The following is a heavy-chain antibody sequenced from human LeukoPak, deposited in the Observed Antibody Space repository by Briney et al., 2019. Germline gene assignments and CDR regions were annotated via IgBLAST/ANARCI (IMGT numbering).Heavy chain of an antibody. CDR1: GFTFSSNA. CDR3: AKDLDGYYDSSGYSYYFDY. D-gene: IGHD3-22*01. Sequence: PGGSLRLSCAASGFTFSSNAMSWVRQAPGKGLEWVSAISGSGGSTYYADSVKGRFTISRDNSKNTLYLQMNSLRAEDTAVYYCAKDLDGYYDSSGYSYYFDYWGQGTLVTVSS. CDR2: ISGSGGST. J-gene: IGHJ4*02. V-gene: IGHV3-23*01.